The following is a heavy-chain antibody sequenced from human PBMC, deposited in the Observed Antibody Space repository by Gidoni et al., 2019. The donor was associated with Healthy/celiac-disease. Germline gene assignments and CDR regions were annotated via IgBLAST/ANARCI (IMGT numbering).Heavy chain of an antibody. Sequence: EVQLVESGGGLVQPGGSLRLSCAASGFTFSAPYMDWVRQAPGKGLEWVGRTRNKANSYTTEYAASVKGRFTISRDDSKNSLYLQMNSLKTEDTAVYYCARVTVEMATIWAEGMDVWGQGTTVTVSS. CDR3: ARVTVEMATIWAEGMDV. CDR1: GFTFSAPY. V-gene: IGHV3-72*01. J-gene: IGHJ6*02. CDR2: TRNKANSYTT. D-gene: IGHD5-12*01.